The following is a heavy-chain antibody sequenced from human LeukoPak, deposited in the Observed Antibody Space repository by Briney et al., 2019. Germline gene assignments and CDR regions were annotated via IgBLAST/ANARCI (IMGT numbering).Heavy chain of an antibody. CDR3: ARHPAYSSSWGWSDP. CDR2: IKQDGSEK. J-gene: IGHJ5*02. V-gene: IGHV3-7*03. CDR1: GFTFSSYW. Sequence: GGSLRLSCAASGFTFSSYWMSWVRQAPGKGLEWVANIKQDGSEKYYVDSVKGRFTISRDNAKNSLYLQMNSLRAEDTAVYYCARHPAYSSSWGWSDPWGQGTLVTVSS. D-gene: IGHD6-13*01.